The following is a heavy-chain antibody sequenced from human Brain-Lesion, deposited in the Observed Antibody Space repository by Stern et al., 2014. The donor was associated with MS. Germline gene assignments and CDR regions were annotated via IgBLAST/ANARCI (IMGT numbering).Heavy chain of an antibody. D-gene: IGHD6-19*01. CDR1: GFTFSSYT. Sequence: VQLVESGGGLVKPGGSLRLSCAASGFTFSSYTMNWVRQAPGKGLEWVSSINRGSDYIYYADSVKGRFTISRDNAKNSLYLQMNSLRAEDTALYYCARVKTPLADFYYYYGMDVWGQGTTVTVSS. V-gene: IGHV3-21*01. CDR3: ARVKTPLADFYYYYGMDV. CDR2: INRGSDYI. J-gene: IGHJ6*02.